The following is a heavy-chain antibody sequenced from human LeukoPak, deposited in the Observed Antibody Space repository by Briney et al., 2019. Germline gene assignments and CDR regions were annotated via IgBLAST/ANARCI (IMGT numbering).Heavy chain of an antibody. J-gene: IGHJ6*02. CDR2: IYYSGST. CDR3: ARQRGGWYLYYYYGMDV. CDR1: GGSISSSSYY. D-gene: IGHD6-19*01. V-gene: IGHV4-39*01. Sequence: PSETLSLTCTVSGGSISSSSYYWGWIRQPPGKGLEWIGSIYYSGSTYYNPSLKSRVTISVDTSKNQFSLKLCPVTAADTAVYYCARQRGGWYLYYYYGMDVWGQGTTVTVSS.